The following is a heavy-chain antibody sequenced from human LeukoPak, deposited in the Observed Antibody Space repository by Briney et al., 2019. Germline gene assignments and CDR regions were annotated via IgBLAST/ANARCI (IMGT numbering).Heavy chain of an antibody. CDR2: IYHSGST. CDR3: AREYYYMDV. V-gene: IGHV4-4*02. CDR1: GFNFSSYW. J-gene: IGHJ6*03. Sequence: GSLRLSCAVSGFNFSSYWMSWIRQAPGKGLEWIGEIYHSGSTNYNPSLKSRVTISVDTSKNQFSLKLSSVTAADTAVYYCAREYYYMDVWGQGTTVTISS.